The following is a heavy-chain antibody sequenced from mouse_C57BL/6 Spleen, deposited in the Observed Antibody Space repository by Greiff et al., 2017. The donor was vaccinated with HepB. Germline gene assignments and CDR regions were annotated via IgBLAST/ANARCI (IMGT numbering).Heavy chain of an antibody. CDR2: IDPSDSET. J-gene: IGHJ1*03. Sequence: VQLQQPGAELVRPGSSVKLSCKASGYTFTSYWMHWVKQRPIQGLEWIGNIDPSDSETHYNQKFKDKATLTVDKSSSTAYMQLSSLTSEDSAVYYCARTYDGSSYGWYFDVWGTGTTVTVSS. V-gene: IGHV1-52*01. D-gene: IGHD1-1*01. CDR3: ARTYDGSSYGWYFDV. CDR1: GYTFTSYW.